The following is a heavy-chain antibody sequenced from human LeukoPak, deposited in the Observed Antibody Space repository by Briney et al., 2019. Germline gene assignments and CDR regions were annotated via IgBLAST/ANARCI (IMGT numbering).Heavy chain of an antibody. CDR3: AKSPYDSSGYYMDY. D-gene: IGHD3-22*01. J-gene: IGHJ4*02. CDR2: ISGSGVST. CDR1: GFTFSDFE. Sequence: GGSLRLSCAVSGFTFSDFEMNWVRQAPGKGLEWVSAISGSGVSTYYADSVKGRFTISRDNSKNTLYLQMNSLRAEDTAVYYCAKSPYDSSGYYMDYWGQGTLVTVSS. V-gene: IGHV3-23*01.